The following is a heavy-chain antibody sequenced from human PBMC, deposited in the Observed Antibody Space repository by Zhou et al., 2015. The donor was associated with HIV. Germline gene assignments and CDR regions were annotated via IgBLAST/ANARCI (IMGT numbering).Heavy chain of an antibody. D-gene: IGHD6-19*01. V-gene: IGHV1-46*01. J-gene: IGHJ5*02. CDR2: INPSGGST. Sequence: QVQLVQSGAEVKKPGASVKVSCKASGYTFTSYYMHWVRQAPGQGLEWMGIINPSGGSTSYAQKFQGRVTMTRDTSTSTVYMELSSLRSEDTAVYYCARDLVLGTAVAGWFDPWGQGTLVTVSS. CDR3: ARDLVLGTAVAGWFDP. CDR1: GYTFTSYY.